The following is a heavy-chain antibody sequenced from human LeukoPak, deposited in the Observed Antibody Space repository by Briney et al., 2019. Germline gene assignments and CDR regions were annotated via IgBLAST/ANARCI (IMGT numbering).Heavy chain of an antibody. D-gene: IGHD3-22*01. J-gene: IGHJ4*02. Sequence: SETLSLTCTVSGGSISSYYWSWIRQPPGKGLEWIGEINHSGSTNYNPSLKSRVTISVDTSKNQLSLKLSSVTAADTAVYYCARAYYDSSVSLYFDYWGQGTLVTVSS. CDR2: INHSGST. CDR3: ARAYYDSSVSLYFDY. V-gene: IGHV4-34*01. CDR1: GGSISSYY.